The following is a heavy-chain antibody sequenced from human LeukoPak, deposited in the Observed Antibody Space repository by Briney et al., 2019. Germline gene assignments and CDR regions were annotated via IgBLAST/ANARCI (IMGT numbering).Heavy chain of an antibody. D-gene: IGHD2-2*01. CDR2: INHSGST. CDR3: ARSRGRYCSSTSCRYFDY. Sequence: SETLSLTCAVYGGSFSGCYWSWIRQPPGKGLEWIGEINHSGSTNYNPSLKSRVTISVDTSKNQFSLKLSSVTAADTAVYYCARSRGRYCSSTSCRYFDYWGQGTLVTVSS. J-gene: IGHJ4*02. CDR1: GGSFSGCY. V-gene: IGHV4-34*01.